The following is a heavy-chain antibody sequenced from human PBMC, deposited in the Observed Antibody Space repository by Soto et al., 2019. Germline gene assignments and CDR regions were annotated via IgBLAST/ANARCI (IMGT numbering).Heavy chain of an antibody. J-gene: IGHJ2*01. Sequence: PSETLSLTCAVYGGSFSGYYWSWIRQPPGKGLEWIGEINHSGSTNYNPSLKSRVTISVDTSKNQFSLKLSSVTAADTAVYYCAGVSDNPYWYFDLWGRGTLVTVPQ. V-gene: IGHV4-34*01. D-gene: IGHD1-20*01. CDR3: AGVSDNPYWYFDL. CDR1: GGSFSGYY. CDR2: INHSGST.